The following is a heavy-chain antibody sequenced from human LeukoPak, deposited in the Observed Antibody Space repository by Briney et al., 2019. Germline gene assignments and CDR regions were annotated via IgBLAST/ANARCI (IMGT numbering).Heavy chain of an antibody. J-gene: IGHJ4*02. Sequence: SETLSLTCAVYGGSFSGYYWSWIRRPPGKGLEWIGEINHSGSTNYNPSLKSRVTISVDTSKNQFSLKLSSVTAADTAVYYCARGSGNCGGDCYVYYFDYWGQGTLVTVSS. CDR3: ARGSGNCGGDCYVYYFDY. CDR1: GGSFSGYY. D-gene: IGHD2-21*02. V-gene: IGHV4-34*01. CDR2: INHSGST.